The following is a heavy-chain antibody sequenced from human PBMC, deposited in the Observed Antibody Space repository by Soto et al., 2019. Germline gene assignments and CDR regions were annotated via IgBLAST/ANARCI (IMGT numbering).Heavy chain of an antibody. CDR2: IYSGGST. J-gene: IGHJ6*02. D-gene: IGHD2-21*02. CDR3: ARDRCGGDCPYYYYGMDV. Sequence: GDSLRLSCAASGFTFSSYAMSWVRQAPGKGLEWVSVIYSGGSTYYADSVKGRFTISRDNSKNTLYLQMNSLRAEDTAVYYCARDRCGGDCPYYYYGMDVWGQGTTVTVSS. V-gene: IGHV3-53*01. CDR1: GFTFSSYA.